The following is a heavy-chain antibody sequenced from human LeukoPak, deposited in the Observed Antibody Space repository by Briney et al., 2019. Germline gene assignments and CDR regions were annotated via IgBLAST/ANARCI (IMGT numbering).Heavy chain of an antibody. J-gene: IGHJ4*02. Sequence: SETLSPTCTVAGGSISSYYWSWIRQPPGKGLEWIGYIYYSGSTNYNPSLKSRVTISVDTSKNQFSLKLSSVTAADTAVYYCARWYYDSSGWDYFDYWGQGTLVTVSS. CDR1: GGSISSYY. CDR2: IYYSGST. CDR3: ARWYYDSSGWDYFDY. V-gene: IGHV4-59*01. D-gene: IGHD3-22*01.